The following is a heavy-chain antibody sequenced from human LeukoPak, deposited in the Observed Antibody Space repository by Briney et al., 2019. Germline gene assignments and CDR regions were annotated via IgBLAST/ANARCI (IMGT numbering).Heavy chain of an antibody. Sequence: HSGGSLRLSCAASGFTFSAYALHWVRQAPGKGPEWVSAIRGGGGSAFYADSVKGRFTISRDNSKYTLFLQMNSLRAEDTAVYYCARDPNGDYIGAFDMWGPGTMVTVSS. J-gene: IGHJ3*02. D-gene: IGHD4-17*01. CDR3: ARDPNGDYIGAFDM. CDR1: GFTFSAYA. CDR2: IRGGGGSA. V-gene: IGHV3-23*01.